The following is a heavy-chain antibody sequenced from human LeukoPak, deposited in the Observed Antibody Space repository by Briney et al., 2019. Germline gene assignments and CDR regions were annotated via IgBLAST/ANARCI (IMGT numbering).Heavy chain of an antibody. Sequence: GGSLRLSCAASGFTFSSYAMNWVRQAPGKGLEWVSAISGSGGSPYYADSVKGRFTISRDNSKNTLYLQMNSLRAEDTAVYYCAKGGYSYVNFDYWGQGTLVTVSS. CDR3: AKGGYSYVNFDY. D-gene: IGHD5-18*01. CDR2: ISGSGGSP. CDR1: GFTFSSYA. J-gene: IGHJ4*02. V-gene: IGHV3-23*01.